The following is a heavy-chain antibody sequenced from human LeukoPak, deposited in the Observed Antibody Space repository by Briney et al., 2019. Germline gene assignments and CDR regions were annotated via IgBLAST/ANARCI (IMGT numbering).Heavy chain of an antibody. J-gene: IGHJ4*02. CDR2: INPNSGDT. CDR1: GYTFNGYY. CDR3: VRDPSYSSGSGY. V-gene: IGHV1-2*02. Sequence: ASVEVSCKASGYTFNGYYMHWVRQAPGQGREWMGWINPNSGDTKYAQKFQGRVTMTRDTSISTAYMELRRLRFDDTAVYYCVRDPSYSSGSGYWGQGTLVTVSS. D-gene: IGHD6-19*01.